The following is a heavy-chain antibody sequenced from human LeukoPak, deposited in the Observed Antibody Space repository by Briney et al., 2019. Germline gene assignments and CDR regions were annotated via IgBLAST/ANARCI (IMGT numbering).Heavy chain of an antibody. CDR1: GFTFSSYA. Sequence: PGGSLRLSCAASGFTFSSYAMSWVRQAPGKGLEWVSGISGNGGNTYYKDSVQGRFTISRDNSKNTLYLQMNSLRAEDTAVFYCAKDREYSGSYRPGPTRYYYGMDVWGQGTTVTVS. J-gene: IGHJ6*02. CDR2: ISGNGGNT. V-gene: IGHV3-23*01. CDR3: AKDREYSGSYRPGPTRYYYGMDV. D-gene: IGHD1-26*01.